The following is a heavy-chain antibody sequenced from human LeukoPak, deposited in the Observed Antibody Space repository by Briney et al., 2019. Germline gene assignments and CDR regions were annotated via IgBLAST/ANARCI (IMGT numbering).Heavy chain of an antibody. Sequence: PGGSLRLSCAASGFTFSSYAMSWVRQAPGKGLEWVSAISGSAGSTYYAGSVKGRFTISRDRSKNTLYLQMNSLRAEDTALYYCAKDKLDGGEGYYYMDVWGKGTTVTVSS. J-gene: IGHJ6*03. CDR2: ISGSAGST. CDR1: GFTFSSYA. D-gene: IGHD3-16*01. V-gene: IGHV3-23*01. CDR3: AKDKLDGGEGYYYMDV.